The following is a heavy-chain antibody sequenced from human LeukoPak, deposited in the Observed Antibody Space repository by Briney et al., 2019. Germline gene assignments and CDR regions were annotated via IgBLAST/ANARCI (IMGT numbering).Heavy chain of an antibody. CDR1: GVSISSYY. D-gene: IGHD6-13*01. CDR3: ARQIAAAGFNWFDP. V-gene: IGHV4-59*08. Sequence: SETLSLTCTVSGVSISSYYWSWIRQPPGKGLEWIGDIYYSGSTNYNPSLKSRVTISVDTSKDQFSLKLSSVTAADTAVYYCARQIAAAGFNWFDPWGQGTLVTVSS. CDR2: IYYSGST. J-gene: IGHJ5*02.